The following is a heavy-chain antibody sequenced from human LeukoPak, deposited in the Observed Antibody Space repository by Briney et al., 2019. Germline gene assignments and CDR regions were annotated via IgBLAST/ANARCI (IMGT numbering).Heavy chain of an antibody. CDR1: GYSFTSHW. CDR2: IYPGDSDT. CDR3: LKTTATAGTESDY. Sequence: GESLKISCKGSGYSFTSHWIGWVRQMPGKGLEWMGIIYPGDSDTRYSPSFQGQVTISADKSISTAYLQWSSLKASDTAMYYCLKTTATAGTESDYWGQGTLVTVSS. J-gene: IGHJ4*02. D-gene: IGHD6-13*01. V-gene: IGHV5-51*01.